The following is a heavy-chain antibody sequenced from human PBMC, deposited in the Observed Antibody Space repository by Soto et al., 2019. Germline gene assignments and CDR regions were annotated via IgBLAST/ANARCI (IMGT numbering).Heavy chain of an antibody. V-gene: IGHV1-2*04. CDR1: GYSFTDYH. D-gene: IGHD2-8*01. CDR2: INPKSGGT. J-gene: IGHJ6*02. Sequence: GASGKVSWKASGYSFTDYHIHWVRQAPGQGLEWLGRINPKSGGTSTAQKFQGWVTMTTDTSISTASMELTRLTSDDTAIYYCARDDSTDCSNGVCSFFYNHDMDVWGQGTTVTVSS. CDR3: ARDDSTDCSNGVCSFFYNHDMDV.